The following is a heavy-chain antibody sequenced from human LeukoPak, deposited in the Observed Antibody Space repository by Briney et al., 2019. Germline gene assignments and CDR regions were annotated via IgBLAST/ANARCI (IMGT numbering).Heavy chain of an antibody. Sequence: GGSLRLSCAASGFTVSSNYMSWVRQAPGKGLEWVSVIYSGGSTYYADSVKGRFTISRDNSKNTLYLQMNSLRAEDTAVYYCARGRNYDSSGYQDYWGQGTLVTASS. CDR2: IYSGGST. CDR1: GFTVSSNY. CDR3: ARGRNYDSSGYQDY. J-gene: IGHJ4*02. V-gene: IGHV3-66*01. D-gene: IGHD3-22*01.